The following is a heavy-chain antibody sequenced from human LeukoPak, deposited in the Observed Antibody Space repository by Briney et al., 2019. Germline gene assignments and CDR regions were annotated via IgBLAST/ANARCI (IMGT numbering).Heavy chain of an antibody. CDR3: ARDLYYDFWSGYYGDYYYYGMDV. V-gene: IGHV1-3*01. Sequence: ASVKVSCKASGYTFTSYAMHWVRQAPGQRLEWVGWINAGNGNTKYSQKFQGRVTITRDTSASTAYMELSSLRSEDTAVYYCARDLYYDFWSGYYGDYYYYGMDVWGQGTTVTVSS. CDR1: GYTFTSYA. CDR2: INAGNGNT. D-gene: IGHD3-3*01. J-gene: IGHJ6*02.